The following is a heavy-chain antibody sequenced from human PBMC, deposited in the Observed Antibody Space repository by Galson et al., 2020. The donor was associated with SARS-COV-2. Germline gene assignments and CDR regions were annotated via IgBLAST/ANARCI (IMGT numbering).Heavy chain of an antibody. J-gene: IGHJ5*02. Sequence: SGPTLVKPTQTLTLTCTFSGFSLSTSGVGVGWIRQPPGKALEWLALIYWDDDKRYSPSLKSRLTITKDTSKNQVVLTMTNMDPVDTATYYCAHVRARVLWFGDQRFDPWGQGTLVTVSS. CDR2: IYWDDDK. CDR1: GFSLSTSGVG. V-gene: IGHV2-5*02. D-gene: IGHD3-10*01. CDR3: AHVRARVLWFGDQRFDP.